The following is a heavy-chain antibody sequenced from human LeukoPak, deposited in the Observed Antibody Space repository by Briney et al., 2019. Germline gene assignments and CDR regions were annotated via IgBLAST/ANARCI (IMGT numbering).Heavy chain of an antibody. CDR3: ARGGPLGYYFDY. V-gene: IGHV1-69*05. CDR2: IIPIFGTA. J-gene: IGHJ4*02. D-gene: IGHD7-27*01. CDR1: GYTFTGYY. Sequence: GASVKVSCKASGYTFTGYYMHWVRQAPGQGLEWMGRIIPIFGTANYAQKFQGRVTITTDESTSTAYMELSSLRSEDTAVYYCARGGPLGYYFDYWGQGTLVTVSS.